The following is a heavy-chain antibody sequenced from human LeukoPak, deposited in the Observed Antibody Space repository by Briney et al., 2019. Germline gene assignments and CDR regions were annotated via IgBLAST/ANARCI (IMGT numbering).Heavy chain of an antibody. J-gene: IGHJ6*02. D-gene: IGHD5-24*01. CDR1: GCSFTSYW. Sequence: GESLKISCKGSGCSFTSYWIGWVRQMPGKGLEWMGIIYPGDSDTRYSPSFQGQVTISADKSISTAYLQWSSLKASDTAMYYCARHVWEMATTIVGYYYYGMDVWGQGTTVTVSS. V-gene: IGHV5-51*01. CDR3: ARHVWEMATTIVGYYYYGMDV. CDR2: IYPGDSDT.